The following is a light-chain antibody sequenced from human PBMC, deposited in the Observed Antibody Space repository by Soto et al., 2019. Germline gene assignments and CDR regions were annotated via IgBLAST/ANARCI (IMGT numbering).Light chain of an antibody. CDR1: QRISGSN. CDR2: GAS. CDR3: QQRSNWPPYT. J-gene: IGKJ2*01. Sequence: EIVLTQSPGTLSLSPGERATLSCRASQRISGSNLGWYQQRPGQAPSLLIYGASKRTSGVPDRFSGSGSGTDFTLTISSLEPEDFAVYYCQQRSNWPPYTFGQGTKLEIK. V-gene: IGKV3D-20*02.